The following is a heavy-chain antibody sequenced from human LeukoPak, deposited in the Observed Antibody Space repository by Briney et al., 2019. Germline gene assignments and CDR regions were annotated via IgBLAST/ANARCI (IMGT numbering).Heavy chain of an antibody. CDR1: GFTFTSSA. Sequence: SVTVSCKASGFTFTSSAMQWVRQARAQRLEWIGWIYVGSGNTNYAQKFQERVTITSDMSTSTAYMELSSLRSEDTAVYYCAAESYYYGGNSSLLGYWGQGTLVTVSS. V-gene: IGHV1-58*02. D-gene: IGHD4-23*01. CDR3: AAESYYYGGNSSLLGY. J-gene: IGHJ4*02. CDR2: IYVGSGNT.